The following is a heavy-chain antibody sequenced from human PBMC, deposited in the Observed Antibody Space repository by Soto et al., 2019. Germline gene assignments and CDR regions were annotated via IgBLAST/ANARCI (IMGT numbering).Heavy chain of an antibody. CDR2: INGDGSDI. CDR3: ARDQTTGDWFDA. CDR1: GFDFNNYW. V-gene: IGHV3-74*03. Sequence: EVQLVQSGGGLVQPGGSLRLSCGASGFDFNNYWMHWVRHDPGKGLVWVSRINGDGSDIKYADSVKGRFTICRDNAKNTVYLQMNSLRAEDTAVYYCARDQTTGDWFDAWGQGTLVTVSS. J-gene: IGHJ5*02. D-gene: IGHD4-17*01.